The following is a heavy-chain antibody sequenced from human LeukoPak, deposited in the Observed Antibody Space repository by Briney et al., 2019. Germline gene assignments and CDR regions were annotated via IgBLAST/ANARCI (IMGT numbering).Heavy chain of an antibody. CDR3: ARDRDGIVLVRDRTYYYMDV. CDR1: AFTFSDYY. V-gene: IGHV3-11*04. D-gene: IGHD2-8*02. J-gene: IGHJ6*03. CDR2: ISSSGSTI. Sequence: GGSLRLSCAASAFTFSDYYMSWIRRAPGKGLEWVSYISSSGSTIYYADSVKGRFTISRDNAKNSLYLQMNSLRAEDTAVYYCARDRDGIVLVRDRTYYYMDVWGKGTTVTVAS.